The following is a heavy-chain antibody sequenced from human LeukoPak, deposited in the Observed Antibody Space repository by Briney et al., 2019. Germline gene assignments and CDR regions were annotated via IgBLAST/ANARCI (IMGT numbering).Heavy chain of an antibody. Sequence: GGSLRLSCAASGFTFSNYWMHWVRQVPGKGLVWVSRIKTDGSSTKYADSVKGRFTISRDNAKNTLYLQMNSLRAEDTAVYYCTRPQSGSYDFWGQGTLVTVSS. V-gene: IGHV3-74*03. D-gene: IGHD1-26*01. J-gene: IGHJ4*02. CDR1: GFTFSNYW. CDR2: IKTDGSST. CDR3: TRPQSGSYDF.